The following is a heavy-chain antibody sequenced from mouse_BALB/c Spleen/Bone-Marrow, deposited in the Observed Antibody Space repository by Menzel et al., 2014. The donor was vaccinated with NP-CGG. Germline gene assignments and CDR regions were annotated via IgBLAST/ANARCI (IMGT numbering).Heavy chain of an antibody. CDR1: GFSLTSYG. CDR2: IWSDGST. Sequence: VKLMESGPGLVAPSQSLSITCTLSGFSLTSYGVHWVRQPPGKGLEWLEVIWSDGSTTYNSALKSRLSISKDNSKIQVFLKMNRLQTDDTAMYYCARHTFDYWGQGTTLTVSS. CDR3: ARHTFDY. V-gene: IGHV2-6-1*01. J-gene: IGHJ2*01.